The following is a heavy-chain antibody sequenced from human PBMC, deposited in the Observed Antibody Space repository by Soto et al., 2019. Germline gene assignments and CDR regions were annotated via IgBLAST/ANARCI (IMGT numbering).Heavy chain of an antibody. CDR2: IYYSGST. Sequence: QLQLQESGPGLVKPSETLSLTCTVSGGSISSSSYYWGWIRQPPGKGLEWIGSIYYSGSTYYNPSLKSRVTISVDASMNQVSLQLSSVTVADTAVYYCARTPDYYYGSSGYLMYAFDIWGQGTMVTVSS. CDR3: ARTPDYYYGSSGYLMYAFDI. J-gene: IGHJ3*02. V-gene: IGHV4-39*01. D-gene: IGHD3-22*01. CDR1: GGSISSSSYY.